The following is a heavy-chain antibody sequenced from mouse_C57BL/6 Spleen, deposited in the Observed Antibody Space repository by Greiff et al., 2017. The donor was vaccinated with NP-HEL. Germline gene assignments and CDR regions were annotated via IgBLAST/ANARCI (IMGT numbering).Heavy chain of an antibody. V-gene: IGHV1-82*01. Sequence: QVQLQQSGPELVKPGASVKISCKASGYAFSSSWMNWVKQRPGKGLEWIGRIYPGDGDTNYNGKFKGKATLTADKSSSTAYMQLSSLTSEDSAVYFCARKGKTAQAFYAMDYWGQGTSVTVSS. D-gene: IGHD3-2*02. CDR3: ARKGKTAQAFYAMDY. J-gene: IGHJ4*01. CDR1: GYAFSSSW. CDR2: IYPGDGDT.